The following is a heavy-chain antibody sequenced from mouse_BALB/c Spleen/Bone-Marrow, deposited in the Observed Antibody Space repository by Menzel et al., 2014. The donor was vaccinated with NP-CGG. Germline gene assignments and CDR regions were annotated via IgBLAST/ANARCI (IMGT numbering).Heavy chain of an antibody. CDR1: GYAFTNYL. J-gene: IGHJ2*01. V-gene: IGHV1-54*01. CDR2: IYPGSGGT. D-gene: IGHD1-1*01. CDR3: AIGTTVYYFDY. Sequence: QVQLQQSGAELVRPGTSVKVSCKASGYAFTNYLIEWVKQRPGQGLEWIGVIYPGSGGTNYNEKFRDKATLTADKSSSTAYMLLSSLTSDASAVYFCAIGTTVYYFDYWGQGTTLTVSS.